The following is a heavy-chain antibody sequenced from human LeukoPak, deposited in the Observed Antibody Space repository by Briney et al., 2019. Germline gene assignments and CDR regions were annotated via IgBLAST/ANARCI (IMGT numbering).Heavy chain of an antibody. CDR3: ARNSGSYYVRYGMDV. CDR1: GGSISSYC. Sequence: PETLSLTCTVSGGSISSYCWSWIRQPAGKGLEWIGRIYTSGSTNYNPSLKSRVTMSVDTSKNQFSLKLSSVTAADTAVYYCARNSGSYYVRYGMDVWGQGTTVTVSS. J-gene: IGHJ6*02. CDR2: IYTSGST. D-gene: IGHD1-26*01. V-gene: IGHV4-4*07.